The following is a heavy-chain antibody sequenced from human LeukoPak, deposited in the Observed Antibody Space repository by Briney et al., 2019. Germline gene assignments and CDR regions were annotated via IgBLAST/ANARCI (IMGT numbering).Heavy chain of an antibody. V-gene: IGHV3-30-3*01. CDR3: ARTTRSGAGPYYYSYYGMDV. J-gene: IGHJ6*02. Sequence: PGGSLRLSCAASGFTFSSYAMHWVRQAPGKGLEWVAVISYDGSNKYYADSVKGRFTISRDNSKNTLYLQMNSLRAEDTAVYYCARTTRSGAGPYYYSYYGMDVWGQGTTVTVSS. CDR2: ISYDGSNK. CDR1: GFTFSSYA. D-gene: IGHD1-14*01.